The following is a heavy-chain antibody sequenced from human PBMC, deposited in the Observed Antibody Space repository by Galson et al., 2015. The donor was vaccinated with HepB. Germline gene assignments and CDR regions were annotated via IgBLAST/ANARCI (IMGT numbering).Heavy chain of an antibody. CDR2: ITGGGGGT. D-gene: IGHD6-13*01. CDR3: ARDEYSSSPGWFDP. CDR1: GFIFSNYA. V-gene: IGHV3-23*01. J-gene: IGHJ5*02. Sequence: SLRLSCAASGFIFSNYAMNWVRQAPGKGLEWVSTITGGGGGTYYADSVKGRFTISRDNSQNTLYLQMNSLRAEDTAVYYCARDEYSSSPGWFDPWGQGTLVTVSS.